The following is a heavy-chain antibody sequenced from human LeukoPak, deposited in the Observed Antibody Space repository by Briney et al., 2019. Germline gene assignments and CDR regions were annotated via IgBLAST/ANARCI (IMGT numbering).Heavy chain of an antibody. CDR3: AHGRGFGSGDYFDY. V-gene: IGHV2-5*01. J-gene: IGHJ4*02. D-gene: IGHD3-10*01. CDR2: VYWHGDT. CDR1: GFSLNTRELS. Sequence: SGPALVNPTQTLTLTCTFSGFSLNTRELSVGWIRQPPGKALEWLALVYWHGDTRYSPSLRGKITIIKDTSKNQVVLTMSNIGPRDTGSYYCAHGRGFGSGDYFDYWGQGIMVTVSS.